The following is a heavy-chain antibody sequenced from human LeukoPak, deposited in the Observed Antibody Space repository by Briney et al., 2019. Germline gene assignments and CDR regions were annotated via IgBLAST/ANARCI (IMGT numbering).Heavy chain of an antibody. CDR1: GFTFSIYG. CDR2: IWFDGTKK. Sequence: SGGSLRLSCAASGFTFSIYGMHWVRQAPGKGLEWVALIWFDGTKKCYADSVKGRFTISRDNSKNTLYLQMNSLRAEDTAVYYCAREEATTVRGVSDYWGQGTLVTVSS. D-gene: IGHD3-10*01. V-gene: IGHV3-33*01. CDR3: AREEATTVRGVSDY. J-gene: IGHJ4*02.